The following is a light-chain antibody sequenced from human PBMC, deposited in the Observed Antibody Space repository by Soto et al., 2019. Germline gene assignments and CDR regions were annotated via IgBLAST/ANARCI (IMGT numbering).Light chain of an antibody. V-gene: IGLV2-23*02. J-gene: IGLJ1*01. Sequence: TRAGTVCRSPGPSNTITSTGTSSDVGSYNLVSWYQQHPGKAPKLMIYEVSKRPSGVSNRFSGSKSGNTASLTISGLQAEDEADYYCCSYAGSSTNYVFGTGTKVTVL. CDR3: CSYAGSSTNYV. CDR1: SSDVGSYNL. CDR2: EVS.